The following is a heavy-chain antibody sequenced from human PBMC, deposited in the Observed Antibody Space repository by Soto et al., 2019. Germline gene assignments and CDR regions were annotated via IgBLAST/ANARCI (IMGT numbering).Heavy chain of an antibody. V-gene: IGHV3-9*01. CDR3: AKDRDPGETSDGGEYFDH. CDR2: FSWNSGNI. D-gene: IGHD3-16*01. CDR1: GFKFDDYA. J-gene: IGHJ4*02. Sequence: GGSLSLSCAASGFKFDDYAMHWVRQAPGKGLEWVAGFSWNSGNIGYADSVKGRFTISRDNAKNSLYLQMNSLRPDDTALYYCAKDRDPGETSDGGEYFDHWGQGTLVTVSS.